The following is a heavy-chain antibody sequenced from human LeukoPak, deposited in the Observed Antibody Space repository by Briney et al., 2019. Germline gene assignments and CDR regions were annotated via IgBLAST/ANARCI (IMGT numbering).Heavy chain of an antibody. V-gene: IGHV1-8*01. CDR1: GYTFTSYD. CDR3: ARGVGAGIQLWLRVGGKYYYYYMDV. D-gene: IGHD5-18*01. J-gene: IGHJ6*03. Sequence: GASVKVSCKASGYTFTSYDINWVRQATGQGLEWMGWMNPNSGNTGYAQKFQGRVTMTRNTSISTAYMELSSLRSEDTAVYYCARGVGAGIQLWLRVGGKYYYYYMDVWGKGTTVTVSS. CDR2: MNPNSGNT.